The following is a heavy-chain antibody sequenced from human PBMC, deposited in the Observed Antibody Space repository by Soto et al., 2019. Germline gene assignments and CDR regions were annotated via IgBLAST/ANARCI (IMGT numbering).Heavy chain of an antibody. CDR1: GGSISSYY. D-gene: IGHD3-9*01. V-gene: IGHV4-4*07. Sequence: SETLSLTCTVSGGSISSYYRSWIRQPSGKGLEWIGRIYTSGSTNYNPSLKSRVTMSVDTSKNQFSLKLSSVTAADAAVYYCARDAAGRYFDWSFSDYYYYGMDVWGQGSTVKISS. CDR2: IYTSGST. CDR3: ARDAAGRYFDWSFSDYYYYGMDV. J-gene: IGHJ6*01.